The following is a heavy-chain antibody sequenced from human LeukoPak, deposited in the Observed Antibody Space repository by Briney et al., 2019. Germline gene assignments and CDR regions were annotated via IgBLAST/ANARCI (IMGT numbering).Heavy chain of an antibody. J-gene: IGHJ5*02. Sequence: ASVKVSCKASGYTFTSYHMHWVRQAPGQGLEWMGLINLSGGSTTYAQRFQGRVTLTRDTSTSTVYMELRSLRSDDTAVYYCARVTGATTSHNWFDPWGQGTLVTVSS. V-gene: IGHV1-46*01. CDR2: INLSGGST. CDR3: ARVTGATTSHNWFDP. CDR1: GYTFTSYH. D-gene: IGHD1-26*01.